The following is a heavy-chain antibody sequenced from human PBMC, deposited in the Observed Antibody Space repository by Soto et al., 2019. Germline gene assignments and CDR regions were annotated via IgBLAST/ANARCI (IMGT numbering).Heavy chain of an antibody. D-gene: IGHD4-4*01. CDR1: GYTVSSNY. J-gene: IGHJ3*02. Sequence: GGSLRLSCAASGYTVSSNYMSWVHQAPGKGLEWVSVNYSGCSSYYADSDEGRFTIYRDKSKNTLYLQMNSLIAEDTAVYYGASSCRSTCSNYDAFDIWGQGTMVTVSS. CDR2: NYSGCSS. V-gene: IGHV3-53*01. CDR3: ASSCRSTCSNYDAFDI.